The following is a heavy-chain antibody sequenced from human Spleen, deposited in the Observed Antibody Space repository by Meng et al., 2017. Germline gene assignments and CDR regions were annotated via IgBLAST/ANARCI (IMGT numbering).Heavy chain of an antibody. CDR1: GYSFNGFY. D-gene: IGHD6-13*01. Sequence: ASVKVSCKASGYSFNGFYMHWVRQVPGQGLEWMGRINPNSGGTNTAQKFQGRVTMTRDTSTTTVYMDLSSLRSEDTAVYYCARAYSSSWFYFDYWGQGTLVTVSS. CDR2: INPNSGGT. V-gene: IGHV1-2*06. J-gene: IGHJ4*02. CDR3: ARAYSSSWFYFDY.